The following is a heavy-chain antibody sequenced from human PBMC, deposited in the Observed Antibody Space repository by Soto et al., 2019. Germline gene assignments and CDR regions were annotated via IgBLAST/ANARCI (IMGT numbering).Heavy chain of an antibody. CDR3: ASAGGNSRAFDI. CDR1: GGSISRSHW. D-gene: IGHD1-1*01. V-gene: IGHV4-4*02. Sequence: SETLSLTCAVSGGSISRSHWWSWVRHSPGKGLEWIGEIYHSGTTNYNPSLKSRVTISVDKSNNQFSLNLSSVTAADTAVYYCASAGGNSRAFDIWGQGTLVT. J-gene: IGHJ3*02. CDR2: IYHSGTT.